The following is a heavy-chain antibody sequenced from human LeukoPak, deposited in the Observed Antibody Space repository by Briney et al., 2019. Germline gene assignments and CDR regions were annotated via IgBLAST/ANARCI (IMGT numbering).Heavy chain of an antibody. CDR2: MNPSSGNT. V-gene: IGHV1-8*01. J-gene: IGHJ5*02. D-gene: IGHD1-26*01. CDR3: ARAPSGGATDWFDP. CDR1: GYTFTSYD. Sequence: ASVKVSCKASGYTFTSYDINWVRQTTGQGLEWMGWMNPSSGNTGYAQKFQGRVAMTRNTSISTAYMELSSLRSEDTAVYYCARAPSGGATDWFDPWGQGTLVTVSS.